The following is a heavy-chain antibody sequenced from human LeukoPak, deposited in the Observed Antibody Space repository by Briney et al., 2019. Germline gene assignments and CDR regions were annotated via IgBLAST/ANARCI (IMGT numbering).Heavy chain of an antibody. CDR3: ARGGERPDCSGGSCDAFDI. CDR2: ISAYNGNT. D-gene: IGHD2-15*01. V-gene: IGHV1-18*01. J-gene: IGHJ3*02. CDR1: GYTFTSYG. Sequence: EASVKVSCKASGYTFTSYGISWVRQAPGQGLEWMGWISAYNGNTNYAQKLQGRVTMTTDTSTSTAYMELRSLRCDDTAVYYCARGGERPDCSGGSCDAFDIWGQGTMVTVSS.